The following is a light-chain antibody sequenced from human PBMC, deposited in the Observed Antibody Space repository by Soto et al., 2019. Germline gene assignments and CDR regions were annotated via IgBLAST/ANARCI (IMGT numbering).Light chain of an antibody. CDR1: SSDVGAYNY. CDR3: SAFATSRAYG. V-gene: IGLV2-14*01. CDR2: EVS. Sequence: QSVLTQPASVSGSPGQSITISCTGTSSDVGAYNYVSWYQQQSGKAPKLLIHEVSSRPAGVSDRFSGSKSGNTASLTISGLQAEDEADYYCSAFATSRAYGFGMGTKV. J-gene: IGLJ1*01.